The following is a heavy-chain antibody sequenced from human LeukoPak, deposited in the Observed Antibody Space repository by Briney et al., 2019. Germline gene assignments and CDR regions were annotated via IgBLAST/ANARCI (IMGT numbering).Heavy chain of an antibody. CDR1: GFTFDDYG. V-gene: IGHV3-7*01. Sequence: PGGSLRLSCAASGFTFDDYGMSWVRQAPGKGLEWVANIKQDGSEKYYVDSVKGRFTISRDNAKNSLYLQMNSLRAEDTAVYYCARWCSMGTVLRFLEWHAFDIWGQGTMVTVSS. J-gene: IGHJ3*02. CDR3: ARWCSMGTVLRFLEWHAFDI. D-gene: IGHD3-3*01. CDR2: IKQDGSEK.